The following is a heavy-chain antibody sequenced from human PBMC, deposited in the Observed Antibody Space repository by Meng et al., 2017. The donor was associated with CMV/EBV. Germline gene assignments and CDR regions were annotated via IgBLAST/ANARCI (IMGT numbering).Heavy chain of an antibody. V-gene: IGHV4-38-2*02. CDR3: ARGLRNCDY. J-gene: IGHJ4*02. D-gene: IGHD5-12*01. CDR1: GYSISSGYY. Sequence: SETLSLTCTVSGYSISSGYYWGWTRQPPGKGLEWIGSIYHSGSTYYNPSLKSRVTISVDTSKNQFSLKLSSVTAAETAVYYCARGLRNCDYWGQGTLVTVSS. CDR2: IYHSGST.